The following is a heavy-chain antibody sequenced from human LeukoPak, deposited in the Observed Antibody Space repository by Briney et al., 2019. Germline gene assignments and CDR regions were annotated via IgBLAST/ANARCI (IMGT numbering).Heavy chain of an antibody. V-gene: IGHV4-61*02. D-gene: IGHD3-22*01. CDR3: ASNYYDCSVPDAFDI. J-gene: IGHJ3*02. CDR1: GGSISSGSYY. Sequence: PSETLSLTCTVSGGSISSGSYYWSWIRQPAGKGLEWIGRIYTSGSTDYNPSLKSRVTISVDTSKNQFSLKLSSVTAADTAVYYCASNYYDCSVPDAFDIWGEGTMVTVSS. CDR2: IYTSGST.